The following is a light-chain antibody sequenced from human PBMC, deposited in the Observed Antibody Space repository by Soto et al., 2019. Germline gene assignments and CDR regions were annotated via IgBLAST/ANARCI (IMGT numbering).Light chain of an antibody. CDR3: SSYTSSSTWV. CDR1: STDVGGYNY. Sequence: QSALTQPASVSGSPGQSITIPCTGTSTDVGGYNYVSWYQQHPGKAPKLLIYEVGNRPSGVSDRFSGSKSGNTASLTISGLQAEDEADYYCSSYTSSSTWVFGGGTKLTVL. J-gene: IGLJ2*01. CDR2: EVG. V-gene: IGLV2-14*01.